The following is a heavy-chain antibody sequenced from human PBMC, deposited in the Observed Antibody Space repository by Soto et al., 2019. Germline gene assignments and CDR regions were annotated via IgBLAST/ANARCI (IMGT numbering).Heavy chain of an antibody. Sequence: PGGSLRLSCAASGFTFSSYAMHWVRQAPXKGLEWVALISYDGSDKDYADSVKGRFTISRDNAKNSLFLQMNSLRDEDTAVYYCSRDPSLGSNWYYYFVSWGQGTPVTV. CDR3: SRDPSLGSNWYYYFVS. CDR1: GFTFSSYA. J-gene: IGHJ4*02. CDR2: ISYDGSDK. D-gene: IGHD6-13*01. V-gene: IGHV3-30-3*01.